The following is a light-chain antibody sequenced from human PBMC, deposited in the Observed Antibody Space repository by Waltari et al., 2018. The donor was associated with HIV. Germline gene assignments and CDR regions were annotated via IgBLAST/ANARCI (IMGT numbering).Light chain of an antibody. Sequence: IRMTQSPSSFSASVGDRVTITCRASQGISNSLAWYQQKPGKAPKLLIYDTSTLQTGVPSRFSGGGSGTGFSLTISCLQSEDFATYYCQHYHSDPPTFGQGTKVEIK. CDR2: DTS. CDR3: QHYHSDPPT. J-gene: IGKJ1*01. CDR1: QGISNS. V-gene: IGKV1-8*01.